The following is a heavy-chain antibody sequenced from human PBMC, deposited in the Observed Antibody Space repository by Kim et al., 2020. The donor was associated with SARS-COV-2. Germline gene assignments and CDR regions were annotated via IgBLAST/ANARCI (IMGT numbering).Heavy chain of an antibody. Sequence: SETLSLICTVSGGSISSYYWSWIRQPPGKGLEWIGYIYYSGSTNYNPSLKSRVTISVDTSKNQFSLKLSSVTAADTAVYYCARVGWELRTFDYWGQGTLVTVSS. V-gene: IGHV4-59*01. D-gene: IGHD1-26*01. CDR1: GGSISSYY. CDR3: ARVGWELRTFDY. J-gene: IGHJ4*02. CDR2: IYYSGST.